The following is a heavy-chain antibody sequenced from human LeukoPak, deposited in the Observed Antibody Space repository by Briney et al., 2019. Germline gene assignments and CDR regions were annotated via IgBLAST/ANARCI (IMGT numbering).Heavy chain of an antibody. J-gene: IGHJ2*01. Sequence: SETLSLTCTVSGYSITSGYYWGWIRQPPGKGLEWIGSVYHSGSTFYNPSLKSRVTVLADPSKNQFSLKLSSVTAADTAVYYCARDPVWYFDLWGRGTLVTVSS. V-gene: IGHV4-38-2*02. CDR3: ARDPVWYFDL. CDR2: VYHSGST. CDR1: GYSITSGYY.